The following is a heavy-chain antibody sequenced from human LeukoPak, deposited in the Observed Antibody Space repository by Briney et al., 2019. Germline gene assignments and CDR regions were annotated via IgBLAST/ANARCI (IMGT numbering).Heavy chain of an antibody. CDR1: GFTFNNYW. D-gene: IGHD3-10*02. CDR2: INQEVSEK. CDR3: AELGITMIGGV. V-gene: IGHV3-7*01. Sequence: PGGSLRLSCAASGFTFNNYWMSWVRQAPGKGREGVANINQEVSEKYYVDSCKGRCTISRDNAKNSLYLQMNSLRAEDTAVYYCAELGITMIGGVWGKGTTVTISS. J-gene: IGHJ6*04.